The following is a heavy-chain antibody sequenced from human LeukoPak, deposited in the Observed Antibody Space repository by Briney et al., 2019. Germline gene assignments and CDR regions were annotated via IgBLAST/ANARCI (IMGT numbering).Heavy chain of an antibody. CDR1: GFTFSSYV. D-gene: IGHD6-19*01. CDR3: VSSSGWFFFDY. CDR2: ISGNGDDT. V-gene: IGHV3-64D*09. Sequence: GGSLRVSCSASGFTFSSYVMHWVRQAPGKGLEYVSAISGNGDDTYYADSVKGRFTIPRDNSKNTLYLQMSSLRPEDTAVYYCVSSSGWFFFDYWGQGTLVTVSS. J-gene: IGHJ4*02.